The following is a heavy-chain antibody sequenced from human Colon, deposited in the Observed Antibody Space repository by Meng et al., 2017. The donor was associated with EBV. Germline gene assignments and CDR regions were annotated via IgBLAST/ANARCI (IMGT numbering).Heavy chain of an antibody. CDR2: IYYSGNT. D-gene: IGHD2-2*01. V-gene: IGHV4-30-4*01. CDR1: GGSMSSGDYF. J-gene: IGHJ4*02. Sequence: QVQLQESGPGLVKPSQSLSLTCTVSGGSMSSGDYFWNWIRQPPGKGLEWIGYIYYSGNTYYNPSLKSRVTISIDTSKNQFSLKLSSVTAADTAVYFCARGELLWDYWGQGTLVTVSS. CDR3: ARGELLWDY.